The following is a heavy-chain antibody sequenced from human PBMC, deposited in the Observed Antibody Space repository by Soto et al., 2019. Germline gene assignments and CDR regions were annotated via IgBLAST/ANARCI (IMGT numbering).Heavy chain of an antibody. CDR2: MYYSGLT. Sequence: PSETLSLTCTVSGGSISSSSHYWGWIRQPPGKGLEWIGSMYYSGLTYYNPSLKSRVTISVDTSKNQFSLKLSSVTATDTAVYYCARRHSIAALQVDSWGQGTLVTVSS. J-gene: IGHJ4*02. CDR1: GGSISSSSHY. CDR3: ARRHSIAALQVDS. V-gene: IGHV4-39*01. D-gene: IGHD6-6*01.